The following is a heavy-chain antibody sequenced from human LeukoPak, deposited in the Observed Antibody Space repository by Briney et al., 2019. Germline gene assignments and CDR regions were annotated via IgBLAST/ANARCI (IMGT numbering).Heavy chain of an antibody. V-gene: IGHV1-24*01. CDR3: ATGILYYDFWSGYLDY. CDR1: GYTLTELS. J-gene: IGHJ4*02. Sequence: ASVKVSCKVSGYTLTELSMHWVRQAPGKGLEWMGGFDPEDGETIYAQKFQGSVTMTEDTSTDTAYMELSSLRSEDTAVYYCATGILYYDFWSGYLDYWGRGSLVTVSS. CDR2: FDPEDGET. D-gene: IGHD3-3*01.